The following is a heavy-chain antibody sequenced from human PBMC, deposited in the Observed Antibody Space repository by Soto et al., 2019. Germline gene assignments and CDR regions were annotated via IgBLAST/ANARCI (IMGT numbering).Heavy chain of an antibody. D-gene: IGHD2-2*01. V-gene: IGHV4-59*01. Sequence: SETLSLTCTVSGDSINNYYWSWIRQPPGKRLEWIGYIYYTGSTTYIPSLESRVTMSVDTSKNQFSLKLSSVNAADTAVYYCAKYRRSEAEGFTLDFWGRGTLVTVSS. CDR1: GDSINNYY. CDR2: IYYTGST. CDR3: AKYRRSEAEGFTLDF. J-gene: IGHJ4*02.